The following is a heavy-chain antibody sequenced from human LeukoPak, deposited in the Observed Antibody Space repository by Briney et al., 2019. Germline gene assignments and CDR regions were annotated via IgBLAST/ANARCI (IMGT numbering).Heavy chain of an antibody. CDR1: GFTFSSYS. Sequence: GGSLRLSCAASGFTFSSYSMSWVRQAPGKGLEWVSYISSSSTIYYADSVKGRFTISRDNAKNSLYLQMNSLRAEDTAVYYCARDLAARHPFDYWGQGTLVTVSS. CDR3: ARDLAARHPFDY. CDR2: ISSSSTI. J-gene: IGHJ4*02. D-gene: IGHD6-6*01. V-gene: IGHV3-48*01.